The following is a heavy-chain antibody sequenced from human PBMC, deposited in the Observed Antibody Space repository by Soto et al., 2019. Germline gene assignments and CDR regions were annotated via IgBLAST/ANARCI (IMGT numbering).Heavy chain of an antibody. CDR2: IYYSGSK. J-gene: IGHJ4*02. CDR3: ARDRLRAAAGRGSNYFDY. CDR1: GGSISSGDYY. V-gene: IGHV4-30-4*01. D-gene: IGHD6-13*01. Sequence: ASETLSLTCTVSGGSISSGDYYWSWIRQPPGKGLEWIGYIYYSGSKYYNPSLKSRVTISVDTSKNQFSLKLSSVTAADTAVYYCARDRLRAAAGRGSNYFDYRGQGTLVTVPQ.